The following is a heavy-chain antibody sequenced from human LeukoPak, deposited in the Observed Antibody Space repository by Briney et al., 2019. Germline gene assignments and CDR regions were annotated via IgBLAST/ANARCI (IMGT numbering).Heavy chain of an antibody. Sequence: ASVKVSCKASGYTFTGYYMHWVRQAPGQGLVWMGWINPNSGGTNYAQKFQGRVTMTRDTSISTAYMELSRLRSDDTAVYYCARDSSSWDKYNWFDPWGQGTLVTVSS. CDR2: INPNSGGT. CDR3: ARDSSSWDKYNWFDP. CDR1: GYTFTGYY. D-gene: IGHD6-13*01. V-gene: IGHV1-2*02. J-gene: IGHJ5*02.